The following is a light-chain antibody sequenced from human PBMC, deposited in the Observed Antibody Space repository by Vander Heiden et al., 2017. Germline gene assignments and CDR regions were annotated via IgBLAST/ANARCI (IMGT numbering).Light chain of an antibody. CDR2: EVS. CDR1: SSHVGGYNY. CDR3: SSYAGRNNWV. V-gene: IGLV2-8*01. J-gene: IGLJ2*01. Sequence: HSALTQPPSASGSPGQSVTISGTGTSSHVGGYNYVSWYQQHPGKAPKLMIYEVSKRPSGVPARFSGSKSGNTASLTVSGLQAEDEADYYCSSYAGRNNWVFGGWTKLTVL.